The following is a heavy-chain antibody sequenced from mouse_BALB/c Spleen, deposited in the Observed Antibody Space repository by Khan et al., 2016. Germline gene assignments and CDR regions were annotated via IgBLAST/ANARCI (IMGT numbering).Heavy chain of an antibody. CDR2: IYPGGGYT. Sequence: QIQLVQSGAELVRPGTSVKISCKASGYTFTNYWLGWVKQRPGHGLEWIGDIYPGGGYTNYNEKFKGKATLTADTSSSTAYMQLSSLTSEDSAVYFCARFCYGSSYWYFDVWGAGTTVTVSS. D-gene: IGHD1-1*01. CDR3: ARFCYGSSYWYFDV. V-gene: IGHV1-63*02. J-gene: IGHJ1*01. CDR1: GYTFTNYW.